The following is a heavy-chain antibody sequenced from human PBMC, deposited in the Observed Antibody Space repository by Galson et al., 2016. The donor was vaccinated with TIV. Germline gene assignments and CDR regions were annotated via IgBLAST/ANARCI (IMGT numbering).Heavy chain of an antibody. CDR1: GVSGIPSGVA. Sequence: PALVKPPQTLTLTCTLSGVSGIPSGVAVGWIRQPPGKALEWLALIYWDDTQRYRPSLKNRVTIAKDTSKTQVVLTMTNMDPADTATYYCVHYSGHDYETWYFDYWGQGTLVTVAS. D-gene: IGHD5-12*01. V-gene: IGHV2-5*02. CDR2: IYWDDTQ. J-gene: IGHJ4*02. CDR3: VHYSGHDYETWYFDY.